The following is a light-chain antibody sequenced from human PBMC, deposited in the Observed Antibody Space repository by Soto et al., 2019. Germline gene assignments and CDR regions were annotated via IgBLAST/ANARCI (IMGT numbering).Light chain of an antibody. J-gene: IGKJ5*01. V-gene: IGKV1-39*01. CDR1: QSISRN. Sequence: DIQMTQSPSSLSASVGERVTITCRASQSISRNLNWYQHKPGKAPKLLIYAASSLQNGVPSRFSGGGSGTEFTLSISSLQPEDFGTYYCQQSYTTASITFGQGTRLEIK. CDR2: AAS. CDR3: QQSYTTASIT.